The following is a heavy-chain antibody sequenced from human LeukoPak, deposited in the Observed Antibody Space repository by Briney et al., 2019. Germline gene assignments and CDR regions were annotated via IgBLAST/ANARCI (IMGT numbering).Heavy chain of an antibody. CDR1: GFTFSSYS. Sequence: GGSLRLSCAASGFTFSSYSMNWVRQAPGKGLEWVAVISYDGSNKYYADSVKGRFTISRDNSKNTLYLQMNSLRAEDTAVYYCATVGYSSSWYHFDYWGQGTLVTVSS. J-gene: IGHJ4*02. D-gene: IGHD6-13*01. CDR3: ATVGYSSSWYHFDY. CDR2: ISYDGSNK. V-gene: IGHV3-30*03.